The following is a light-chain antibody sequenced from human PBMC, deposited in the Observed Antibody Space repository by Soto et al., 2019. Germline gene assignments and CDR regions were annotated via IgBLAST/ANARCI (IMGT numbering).Light chain of an antibody. Sequence: QSALNQPASVSGSHGQSITISCTDTSSDVGGYNYVSWYQHHPGKAPKLIIYDVSNRPSGVSIRFSGSKSDNTASLTISGLQPEDEADYHCSSYTTSNTRQIVFGTGTKVTVL. CDR1: SSDVGGYNY. CDR2: DVS. V-gene: IGLV2-14*03. CDR3: SSYTTSNTRQIV. J-gene: IGLJ1*01.